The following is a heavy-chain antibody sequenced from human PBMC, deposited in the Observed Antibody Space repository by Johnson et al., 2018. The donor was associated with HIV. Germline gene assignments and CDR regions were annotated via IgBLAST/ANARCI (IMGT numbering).Heavy chain of an antibody. D-gene: IGHD3-22*01. CDR3: AREKKATMIVVVITTGGAFDI. J-gene: IGHJ3*02. V-gene: IGHV3-66*01. CDR1: GFTFSDYY. CDR2: IYTGGSK. Sequence: VQLVESGGGLVKPGGSLRLSCVASGFTFSDYYMSWGRQTPGKGLEWVSVIYTGGSKYYADSGRGRFTISRDNSKNTLYLQMNSLRVEDTAVYYCAREKKATMIVVVITTGGAFDIWGQGTAVTVSS.